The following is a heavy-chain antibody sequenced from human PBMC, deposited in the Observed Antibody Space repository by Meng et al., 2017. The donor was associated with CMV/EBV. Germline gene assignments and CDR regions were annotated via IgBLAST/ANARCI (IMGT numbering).Heavy chain of an antibody. D-gene: IGHD6-13*01. J-gene: IGHJ4*02. V-gene: IGHV3-30*02. CDR3: ANQYSSSWGGGYFDY. CDR1: GFTSSSYG. Sequence: GESLKISCAASGFTSSSYGMHWVRQAPGKGLEWVAFIRYDGSNKYYADSVKGRFTISRDNSKNTLYLQMNSLRAEDTAVYYCANQYSSSWGGGYFDYWGQGTLVTVSS. CDR2: IRYDGSNK.